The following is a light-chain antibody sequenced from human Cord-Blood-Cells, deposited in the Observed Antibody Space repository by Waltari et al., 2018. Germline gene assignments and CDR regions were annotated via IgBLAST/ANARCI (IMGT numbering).Light chain of an antibody. CDR1: SSDVGGYNY. V-gene: IGLV2-14*01. J-gene: IGLJ2*01. Sequence: QSALTQPASVSGSPGQSITISCTGTSSDVGGYNYVPWYQQHPGKPPKLMIYDVSKRPSGVSNRFSGSKSGNTASLTISGLQAEDEADYYCSSYTSSSTVFGGGTKLTVL. CDR3: SSYTSSSTV. CDR2: DVS.